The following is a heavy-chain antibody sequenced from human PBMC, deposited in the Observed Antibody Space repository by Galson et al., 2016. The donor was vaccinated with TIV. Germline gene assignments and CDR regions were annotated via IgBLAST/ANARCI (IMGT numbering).Heavy chain of an antibody. CDR1: GFTFSSYG. V-gene: IGHV3-33*01. Sequence: SLRLSCAASGFTFSSYGMHWVRQAPGKGPEWVAIISYDGSDKDYTDSVKGRFTISGDKSKNTLYLQMDSVRVEDTATYYCARIHRSYGMDVWGQGTTVTVSS. CDR2: ISYDGSDK. D-gene: IGHD5-18*01. CDR3: ARIHRSYGMDV. J-gene: IGHJ6*02.